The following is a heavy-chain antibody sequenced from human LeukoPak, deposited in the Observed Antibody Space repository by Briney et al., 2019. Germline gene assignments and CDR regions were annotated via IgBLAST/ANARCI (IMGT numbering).Heavy chain of an antibody. V-gene: IGHV3-30*18. CDR3: AKAYGGYESHYYYYGMDV. CDR2: ISYDGSNE. J-gene: IGHJ6*02. CDR1: GFTFSYYG. D-gene: IGHD5-12*01. Sequence: GGSLRLSCAASGFTFSYYGMHWVRQAPGKGLEWVVVISYDGSNEYYADSVKGRFTISRDNSKNTLYLQMNSLRAEDTAVYYCAKAYGGYESHYYYYGMDVWGQGTTVTVSS.